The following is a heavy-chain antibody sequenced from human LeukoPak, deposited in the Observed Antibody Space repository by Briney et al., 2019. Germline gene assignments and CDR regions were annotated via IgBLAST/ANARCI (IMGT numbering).Heavy chain of an antibody. CDR2: IYYTGNT. CDR1: GDSIIGYY. CDR3: AKVKRLGKNWFDP. D-gene: IGHD6-19*01. V-gene: IGHV4-39*07. Sequence: PSETLSLTCSVSGDSIIGYYWGWIRQPPGKGLEWIGNIYYTGNTYYNSSLKSRVTISLDTSKNQFSLKVISMTAADTAVYYCAKVKRLGKNWFDPWGQGTLVTVSS. J-gene: IGHJ5*02.